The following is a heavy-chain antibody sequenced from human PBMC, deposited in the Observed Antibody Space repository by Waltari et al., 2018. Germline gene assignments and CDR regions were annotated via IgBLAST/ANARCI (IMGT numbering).Heavy chain of an antibody. J-gene: IGHJ4*02. V-gene: IGHV1-46*01. CDR2: IKPGYDNT. Sequence: QVQLVQSGAEVKKPGASVKVSCKTSGYTFATYYVFWVRQAPGQGLEWMGIIKPGYDNTTDVQKFQCRVTMTRDTSTSTVYLELSSLTSEDTAVYYCARGLAGSTFRSEYDYWGQGTLVTVSS. CDR1: GYTFATYY. CDR3: ARGLAGSTFRSEYDY. D-gene: IGHD1-7*01.